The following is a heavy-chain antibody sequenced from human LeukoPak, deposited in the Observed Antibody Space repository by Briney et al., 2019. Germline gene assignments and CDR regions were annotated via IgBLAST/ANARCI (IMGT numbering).Heavy chain of an antibody. J-gene: IGHJ4*02. Sequence: SETLSLTCTVSGGSISSYYWSWIRQPPGKGLEWIGYIYYSGSTNYNPSLKSRVTISVDTSKNQFSLKLSSVTAADTAVYYCARVTTGTKFDYWGQGTLVTVSS. CDR1: GGSISSYY. CDR2: IYYSGST. V-gene: IGHV4-59*12. D-gene: IGHD1-1*01. CDR3: ARVTTGTKFDY.